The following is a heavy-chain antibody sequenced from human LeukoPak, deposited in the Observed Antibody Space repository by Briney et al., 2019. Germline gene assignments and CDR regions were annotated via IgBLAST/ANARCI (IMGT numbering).Heavy chain of an antibody. J-gene: IGHJ4*02. CDR1: GFTFSSYA. CDR3: ATRSPMARGVIPLGY. CDR2: ISGSGGST. D-gene: IGHD3-10*01. Sequence: PGGSLRLSCAASGFTFSSYAMSWVRQAPGKGLEWVSAISGSGGSTYYADSVKGRFTISRDNSKNTLYLQMNSLRAEDTAVYYCATRSPMARGVIPLGYWGQGTLVTVSS. V-gene: IGHV3-23*01.